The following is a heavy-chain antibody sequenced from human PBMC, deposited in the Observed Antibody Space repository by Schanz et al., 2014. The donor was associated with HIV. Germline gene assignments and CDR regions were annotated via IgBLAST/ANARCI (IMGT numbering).Heavy chain of an antibody. V-gene: IGHV3-74*01. CDR2: INNDGSNT. CDR3: ARGLVT. CDR1: GFTFSNFW. D-gene: IGHD2-21*02. J-gene: IGHJ4*02. Sequence: EEQLVESGGGFGLPGGSLRFSCAASGFTFSNFWMHWVRQAPGKGLVWVSRINNDGSNTLYADSVKGRFTISRDNAKNTLHLQMNSLRVEDTAVYFCARGLVTWGQGTLVTVSS.